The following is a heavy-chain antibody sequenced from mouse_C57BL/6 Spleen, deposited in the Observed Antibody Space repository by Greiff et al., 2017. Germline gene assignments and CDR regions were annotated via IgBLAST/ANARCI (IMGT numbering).Heavy chain of an antibody. V-gene: IGHV1-69*01. J-gene: IGHJ2*01. CDR1: GYTFTSYW. CDR2: IDPSDSYT. D-gene: IGHD1-1*01. CDR3: ARVHYYGSPYYFDY. Sequence: VQLQQPGAELVMPGASVKLSCKASGYTFTSYWMHWVKQRPGQGLEWIGEIDPSDSYTNYNQQFKGKSTLTVNKSSSTAYMQLSSLTSEDSAVYYCARVHYYGSPYYFDYWGQGTTLTVSS.